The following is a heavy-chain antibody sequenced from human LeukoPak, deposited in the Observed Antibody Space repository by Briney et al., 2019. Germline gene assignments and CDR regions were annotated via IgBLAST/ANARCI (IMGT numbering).Heavy chain of an antibody. CDR3: AKENYGDATGGRFQH. Sequence: GGSLRLSCAASGFTFSSYAMSWVRQAPGKGLEWVSVISGSGSSTYYADSVKGRFTVSRDNSKNTLYLQMSSLRAEDTAVYYCAKENYGDATGGRFQHWGQGTLVTVSP. D-gene: IGHD4-17*01. V-gene: IGHV3-23*01. CDR2: ISGSGSST. CDR1: GFTFSSYA. J-gene: IGHJ1*01.